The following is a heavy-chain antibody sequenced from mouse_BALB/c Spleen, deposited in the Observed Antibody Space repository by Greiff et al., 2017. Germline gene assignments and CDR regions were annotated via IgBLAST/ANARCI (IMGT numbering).Heavy chain of an antibody. V-gene: IGHV2-9*02. J-gene: IGHJ4*01. CDR1: GFSLTSYG. D-gene: IGHD3-1*01. CDR3: ARASSGTPYAMDY. CDR2: IWAGGST. Sequence: QVQLQQSGPGLVAPSQSLSITCTVSGFSLTSYGVHWVRQPPGKGLEWLGVIWAGGSTNYNSALMSRLSISKDNSKSQVFLKMNSLQTDDTAMYYCARASSGTPYAMDYWGQGTSVTVSS.